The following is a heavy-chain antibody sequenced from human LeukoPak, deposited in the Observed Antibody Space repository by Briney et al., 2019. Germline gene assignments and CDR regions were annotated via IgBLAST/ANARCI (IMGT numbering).Heavy chain of an antibody. Sequence: MSGGSLRLSCAASGFTFSSNAMSWVRQAPGKGLEWVSSISSSSSYIYYADSVKGRFTISRDNAKNSLYLQMNSLRAEDTAVYYCARDVRYSSSGNFDYWGQGTLVTVSS. V-gene: IGHV3-21*01. CDR2: ISSSSSYI. D-gene: IGHD6-13*01. CDR3: ARDVRYSSSGNFDY. J-gene: IGHJ4*02. CDR1: GFTFSSNA.